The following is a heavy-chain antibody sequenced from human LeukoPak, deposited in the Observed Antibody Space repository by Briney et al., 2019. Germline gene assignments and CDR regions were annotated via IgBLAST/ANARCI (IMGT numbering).Heavy chain of an antibody. CDR1: GYTFTGYY. V-gene: IGHV1-2*02. CDR2: INPNSGGT. D-gene: IGHD6-19*01. J-gene: IGHJ1*01. Sequence: GASVKVSCKASGYTFTGYYMHWVRQAPGQGLEWMGWINPNSGGTNYAQKFQGRVTMTRDTSISTAYMELRSLRSDDTAVYYCARESSGWYKYFQHWGQGTLVTVSS. CDR3: ARESSGWYKYFQH.